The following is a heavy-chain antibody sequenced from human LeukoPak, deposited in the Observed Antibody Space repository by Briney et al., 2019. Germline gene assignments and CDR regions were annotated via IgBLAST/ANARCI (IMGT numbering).Heavy chain of an antibody. CDR1: GFTLSSYS. CDR2: ISRDGRNT. V-gene: IGHV3-64*01. D-gene: IGHD6-19*01. J-gene: IGHJ1*01. CDR3: ARVDSGSACAS. Sequence: PGGSLRLSCVASGFTLSSYSMHWVRQAPGKGLEFVSAISRDGRNTYYANSVKGRFTISRDISKNTLYLQMGSLRPEDMAVYYCARVDSGSACASWGQGILVTVSS.